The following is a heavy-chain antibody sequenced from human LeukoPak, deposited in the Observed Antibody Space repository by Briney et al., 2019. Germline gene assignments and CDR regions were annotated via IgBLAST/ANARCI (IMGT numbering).Heavy chain of an antibody. CDR1: GFSFSSYD. CDR2: IGAAGNT. D-gene: IGHD6-19*01. CDR3: ARGGSSGWFPQLRDAFDI. V-gene: IGHV3-13*01. Sequence: GGSLRLSCAASGFSFSSYDMHWVRQVTGKGLEWVAAIGAAGNTYYPGSVKGRFTISRENAKKSSYLQMNSLGVGDTAVYYCARGGSSGWFPQLRDAFDIWGQGTMVTVAS. J-gene: IGHJ3*02.